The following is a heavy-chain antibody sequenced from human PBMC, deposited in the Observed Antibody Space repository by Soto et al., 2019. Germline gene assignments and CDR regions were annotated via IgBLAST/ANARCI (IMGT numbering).Heavy chain of an antibody. V-gene: IGHV3-23*01. CDR2: ISGSGGST. D-gene: IGHD5-12*01. Sequence: GSLRLSCAASGFTFSSYAMSWVRQAPGKGLEWVSAISGSGGSTYYADSVKGRFTISRDNSKNTLYLQMNSLRAEDTAVYYCAKSSRGEKEYSGYDDVDYWGQGTLVTVSS. CDR1: GFTFSSYA. CDR3: AKSSRGEKEYSGYDDVDY. J-gene: IGHJ4*02.